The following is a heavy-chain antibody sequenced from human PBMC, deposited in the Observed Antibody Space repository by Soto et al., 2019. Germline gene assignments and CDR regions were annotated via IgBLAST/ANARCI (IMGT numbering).Heavy chain of an antibody. D-gene: IGHD6-19*01. CDR3: AHRHRRYSSGWYPEYYYYYMDV. CDR2: IYWDDDK. CDR1: GFSLSTSGVG. J-gene: IGHJ6*03. V-gene: IGHV2-5*02. Sequence: SGPTLVNPTQTLTLTCTFSGFSLSTSGVGVGWIRQPPGKALEWLALIYWDDDKRYSPSLKSRLTITKDTSKNQVVLTMTNMDPVDTATYYCAHRHRRYSSGWYPEYYYYYMDVWGKGTTVTVSS.